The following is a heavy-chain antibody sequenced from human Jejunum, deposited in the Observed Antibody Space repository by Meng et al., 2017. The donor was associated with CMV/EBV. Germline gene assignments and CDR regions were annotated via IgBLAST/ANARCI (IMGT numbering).Heavy chain of an antibody. D-gene: IGHD2-2*01. CDR2: ISSSGST. J-gene: IGHJ4*02. Sequence: QVRLQAAGPGLVSPSETLSPTCSVSGGSIRTYSWTWIRQPAGKGLEWIGRISSSGSTNYNPSLNSRVTMSVDTSKNHFSLRLSSVTAADTAVYYCARDLPGVGVDYWGQGTLVTVSS. V-gene: IGHV4-4*07. CDR3: ARDLPGVGVDY. CDR1: GGSIRTYS.